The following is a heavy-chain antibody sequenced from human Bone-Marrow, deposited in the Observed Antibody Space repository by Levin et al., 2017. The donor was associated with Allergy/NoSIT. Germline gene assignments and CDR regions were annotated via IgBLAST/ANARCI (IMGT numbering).Heavy chain of an antibody. CDR3: ARSSTSCYQFDY. D-gene: IGHD2-2*01. Sequence: SGPTLVKSTQTLTLTCTFSGFSLSTSGMCVSWIRQPPGKALEWLARIDWDDDKYYSTSLKTRLTISKDTSKNQVVLTMTNMDPVDTATYYCARSSTSCYQFDYWGQGTLVTVSS. CDR1: GFSLSTSGMC. J-gene: IGHJ4*02. V-gene: IGHV2-70*11. CDR2: IDWDDDK.